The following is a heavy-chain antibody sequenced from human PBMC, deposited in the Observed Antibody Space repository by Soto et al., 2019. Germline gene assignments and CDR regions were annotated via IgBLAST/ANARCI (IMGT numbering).Heavy chain of an antibody. J-gene: IGHJ4*02. CDR1: GFTFSRYW. CDR3: AREPSGYEPHLDY. CDR2: INSDGSST. V-gene: IGHV3-74*01. Sequence: GGSLRLSCAASGFTFSRYWMHWVRQAPGRGLVWVSRINSDGSSTSYADSVKGRFTISRDNAKNTLYLQMNSLRAEDTAVYYCAREPSGYEPHLDYWGQGNLVTVSS. D-gene: IGHD5-12*01.